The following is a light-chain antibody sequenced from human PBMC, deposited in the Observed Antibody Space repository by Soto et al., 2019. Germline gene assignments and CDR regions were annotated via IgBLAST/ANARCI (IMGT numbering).Light chain of an antibody. J-gene: IGLJ3*02. CDR2: DVS. CDR1: SSDVGGYNY. CDR3: SSYTSSSTLNWV. Sequence: QSVLTQPASVSGSPGQSITISCTGTSSDVGGYNYVSWYQQHPGKAPKLMIYDVSNRSSGVSNRFSGSKSGNTASLTISGLQAEDEADYYCSSYTSSSTLNWVFGGGTKVTVL. V-gene: IGLV2-14*01.